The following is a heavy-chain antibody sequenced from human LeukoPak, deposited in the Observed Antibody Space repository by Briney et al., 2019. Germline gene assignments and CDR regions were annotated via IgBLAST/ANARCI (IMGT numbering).Heavy chain of an antibody. CDR1: GGSISSSSYY. V-gene: IGHV4-39*07. Sequence: SETLSLTCTVSGGSISSSSYYWGWIRQPPGKGLEWIGSIYYSGSTYYNPSLKSRVTISVDTSKNQFSLKLSSVTAADTAVYYCARGRRFARSSGWYEDYWGQGTLVTVSP. CDR3: ARGRRFARSSGWYEDY. J-gene: IGHJ4*02. D-gene: IGHD6-19*01. CDR2: IYYSGST.